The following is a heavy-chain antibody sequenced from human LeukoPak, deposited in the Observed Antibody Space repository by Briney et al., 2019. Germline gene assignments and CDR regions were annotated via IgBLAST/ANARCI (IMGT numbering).Heavy chain of an antibody. CDR3: AKDIGATEYTPEAFDI. CDR1: GFTFDDYA. J-gene: IGHJ3*02. Sequence: GGSLRLSCAASGFTFDDYAMHWVRQAPGKGLEWVSGISWNSGSIGYADSVKGRFTISRDNAKNSLYLQMNTLRAEDTALYYCAKDIGATEYTPEAFDIWGQGTMVTVSS. D-gene: IGHD1-1*01. V-gene: IGHV3-9*01. CDR2: ISWNSGSI.